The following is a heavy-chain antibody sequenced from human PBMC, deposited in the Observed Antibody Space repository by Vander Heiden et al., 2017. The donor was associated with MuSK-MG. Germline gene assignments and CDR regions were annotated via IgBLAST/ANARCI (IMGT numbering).Heavy chain of an antibody. CDR2: VYYSGNT. D-gene: IGHD6-19*01. CDR1: GCSINRYD. CDR3: ATQRYRSAWDYFDY. Sequence: QVQLQESGPGLVNPSETLSLTCTVDGCSINRYDWSWILQPPGKGMEWIGNVYYSGNTNYNPSLKSRVTISVDPSKNQFSLKLSSVTAADTAVYYCATQRYRSAWDYFDYWGQGTLVTVSS. J-gene: IGHJ4*02. V-gene: IGHV4-59*08.